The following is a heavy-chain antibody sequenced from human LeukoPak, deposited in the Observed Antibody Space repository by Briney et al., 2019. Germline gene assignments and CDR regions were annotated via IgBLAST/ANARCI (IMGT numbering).Heavy chain of an antibody. J-gene: IGHJ5*02. D-gene: IGHD3-3*01. Sequence: SVKVSCKASGGTFSSYAISWVRQAPGQGLEWMGRIIPILGIANYAQKFQGRVTITADKSTSTAYMELSSLRSEDTAVYYCAREVITIFGVVIQRWFDPWGQGTLVTVSS. CDR1: GGTFSSYA. CDR2: IIPILGIA. V-gene: IGHV1-69*04. CDR3: AREVITIFGVVIQRWFDP.